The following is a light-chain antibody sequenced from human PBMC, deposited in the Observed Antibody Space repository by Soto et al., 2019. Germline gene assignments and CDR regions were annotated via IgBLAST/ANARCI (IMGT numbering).Light chain of an antibody. CDR1: QSISSY. CDR2: AAS. J-gene: IGKJ5*01. V-gene: IGKV1-39*01. CDR3: LHRMNWPLT. Sequence: DIQMTQSPSSLSASVGDRVTITCLASQSISSYLNWYQQKPGKAPKLLIYAASSLQSGVPSRFSGSGSGTDFTLTISSLEPEDLGVYYCLHRMNWPLTFGQGTRLEI.